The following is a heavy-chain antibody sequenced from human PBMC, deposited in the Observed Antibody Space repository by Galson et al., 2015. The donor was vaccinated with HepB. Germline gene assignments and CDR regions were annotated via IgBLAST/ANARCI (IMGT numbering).Heavy chain of an antibody. D-gene: IGHD2-8*02. J-gene: IGHJ6*02. Sequence: ETLSLTCAVYGGSFSDYHWTWIRQSPGKGLEWLCEINHSGSTSSNPSPTSRFTIPRDNSGNILFLQMNSLRPENTAVYYCARPQGVDCTGCYYYGLDVWGQGTTVTVSS. V-gene: IGHV4-34*01. CDR1: GGSFSDYH. CDR2: INHSGST. CDR3: ARPQGVDCTGCYYYGLDV.